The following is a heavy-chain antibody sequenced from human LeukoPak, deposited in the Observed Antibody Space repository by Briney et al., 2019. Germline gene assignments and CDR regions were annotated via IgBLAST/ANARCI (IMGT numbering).Heavy chain of an antibody. J-gene: IGHJ5*02. Sequence: GGSLRLSCAASGFTFSSYSMNWVRQAPGKGLEWVSSISSSSSYIYYADSVKGRFTISRDNAKNSLYLQMNSLRAEDTAVYYCARDPVRYFDCSRFDPWGQGTLVTVSS. CDR2: ISSSSSYI. CDR1: GFTFSSYS. CDR3: ARDPVRYFDCSRFDP. V-gene: IGHV3-21*01. D-gene: IGHD3-9*01.